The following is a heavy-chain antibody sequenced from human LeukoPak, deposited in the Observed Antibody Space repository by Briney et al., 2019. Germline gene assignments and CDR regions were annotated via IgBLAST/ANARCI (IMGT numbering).Heavy chain of an antibody. CDR3: ARDTYQPGRIDC. CDR1: EFTFSLYA. D-gene: IGHD1-14*01. Sequence: GGSLRLSCAASEFTFSLYAMNRVRQAPGKGLEWVSYINDVSGDIHYADSVKGRFTISRDNAKNTLYLQMNSLRAEDTAVYYCARDTYQPGRIDCWGQGTLVIVSS. V-gene: IGHV3-21*05. J-gene: IGHJ4*02. CDR2: INDVSGDI.